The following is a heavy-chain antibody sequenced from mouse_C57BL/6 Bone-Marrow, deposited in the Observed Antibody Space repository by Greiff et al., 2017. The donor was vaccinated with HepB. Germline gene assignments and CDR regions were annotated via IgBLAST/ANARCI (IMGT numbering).Heavy chain of an antibody. D-gene: IGHD1-1*01. Sequence: VQLQQSGAELARPGASVKLSCKASGYTFTSYGISWVKQRTGQGLEWIGEIYPRSGNTYYNEKFKGKATLTADKSSSTAYMELRSLISEDSAVYCCANTTVVATSYLDYWGQGTTLTVSS. J-gene: IGHJ2*01. CDR1: GYTFTSYG. CDR3: ANTTVVATSYLDY. CDR2: IYPRSGNT. V-gene: IGHV1-81*01.